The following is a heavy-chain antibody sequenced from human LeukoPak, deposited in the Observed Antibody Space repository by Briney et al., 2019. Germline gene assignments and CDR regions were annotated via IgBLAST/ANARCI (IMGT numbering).Heavy chain of an antibody. CDR3: AREKSGSNAAFDY. V-gene: IGHV3-7*01. Sequence: GGSLRLSCAASGFTISSYWMNWVRQAPGKGLEWVANIKQDGSEKKYVDSVKGRFTISRDNAKNSLYLQMNNLRVEDTAVYYCAREKSGSNAAFDYWGQGTLVTVSS. D-gene: IGHD1-26*01. J-gene: IGHJ4*02. CDR1: GFTISSYW. CDR2: IKQDGSEK.